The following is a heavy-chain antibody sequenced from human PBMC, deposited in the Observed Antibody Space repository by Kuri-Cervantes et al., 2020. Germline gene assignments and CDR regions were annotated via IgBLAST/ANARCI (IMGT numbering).Heavy chain of an antibody. CDR3: TTSLEGYYFDY. CDR1: GFTFSNAW. Sequence: GESLKISCAASGFTFSNAWMSWVRQAPGKGLEWVGRIKSKTDGGTTDYAAPVKGRFTISRDDSKNTLYLQMNSLKTEVTAVYYCTTSLEGYYFDYWGQGTLVTVSS. J-gene: IGHJ4*02. V-gene: IGHV3-15*01. D-gene: IGHD1-1*01. CDR2: IKSKTDGGTT.